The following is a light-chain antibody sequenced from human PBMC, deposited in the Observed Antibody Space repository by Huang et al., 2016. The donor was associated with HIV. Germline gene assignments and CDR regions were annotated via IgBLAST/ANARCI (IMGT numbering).Light chain of an antibody. CDR3: QQYNDWPPLT. CDR2: GAS. J-gene: IGKJ4*01. Sequence: VMTQSPASLSASPGASVTLSCRASQGVRTNLAWYQQKPGQAPTLLMFGASTRATGNPPRFSGSGSGTDFTLTITSLQSSDSAIYYCQQYNDWPPLTFGGGTKVEI. V-gene: IGKV3D-15*01. CDR1: QGVRTN.